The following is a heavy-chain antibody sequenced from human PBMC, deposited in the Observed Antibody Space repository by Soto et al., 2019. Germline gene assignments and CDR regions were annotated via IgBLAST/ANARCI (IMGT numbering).Heavy chain of an antibody. CDR3: AKVGTSRHYYYYYMDV. CDR2: ISGSGGST. CDR1: GFTFSSYA. V-gene: IGHV3-23*01. J-gene: IGHJ6*03. Sequence: GGSLRLSCAASGFTFSSYAMSWVRQAPGKGLEWVSAISGSGGSTYYADSVKGRFTISRDNSKNTLYLQMNSLRAEDTAVYYCAKVGTSRHYYYYYMDVWGKGTTVTVSS. D-gene: IGHD2-2*01.